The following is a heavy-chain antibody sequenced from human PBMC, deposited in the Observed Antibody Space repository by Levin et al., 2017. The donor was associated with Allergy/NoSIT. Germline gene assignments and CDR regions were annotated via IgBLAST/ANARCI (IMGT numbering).Heavy chain of an antibody. V-gene: IGHV4-39*01. D-gene: IGHD6-19*01. CDR2: ISDSGST. CDR3: ARNSPAYGSGWYPGAIYL. Sequence: MAGGSLRLSCTVSGGSIRGSSYYWGWVRQPPGKGLEWIGSISDSGSTYFNPYLKSRLLISVDTSKNQFSLKLRSVTAADTAVYFCARNSPAYGSGWYPGAIYLWGQGTLVTASS. J-gene: IGHJ5*02. CDR1: GGSIRGSSYY.